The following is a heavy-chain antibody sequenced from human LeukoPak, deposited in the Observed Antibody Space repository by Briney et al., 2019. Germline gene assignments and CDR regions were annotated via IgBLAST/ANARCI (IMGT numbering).Heavy chain of an antibody. D-gene: IGHD6-13*01. CDR2: ISGSGGST. V-gene: IGHV3-23*01. CDR1: GFTFSSYA. Sequence: GGSLRLSCAASGFTFSSYAMHWVRQAPGKGLEWVSAISGSGGSTYYADSVKGRFTISRDNSKNTLYLQMNSLRAEDTAVYYCAKSWQQQLVGYFQHWGQGTLVTVSS. J-gene: IGHJ1*01. CDR3: AKSWQQQLVGYFQH.